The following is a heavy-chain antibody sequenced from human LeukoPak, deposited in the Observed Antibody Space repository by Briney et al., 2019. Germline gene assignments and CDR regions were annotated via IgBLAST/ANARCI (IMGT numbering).Heavy chain of an antibody. CDR3: AREGPRDGYHAFDI. CDR1: GYTFTGYY. Sequence: ASVKVSCKASGYTFTGYYMHWVRQAPGQGLEWMGWINPNSGGTNYAQKFQGWVTMTRDTSISTAYMELSRLRSDDTAVYYCAREGPRDGYHAFDIWGQGTMVTVSS. V-gene: IGHV1-2*04. CDR2: INPNSGGT. J-gene: IGHJ3*02. D-gene: IGHD5-24*01.